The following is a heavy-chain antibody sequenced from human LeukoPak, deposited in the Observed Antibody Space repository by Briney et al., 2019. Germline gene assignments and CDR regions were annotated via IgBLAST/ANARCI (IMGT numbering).Heavy chain of an antibody. V-gene: IGHV3-48*03. CDR2: ISSGGSTV. CDR3: VRDLFDDYSLDY. J-gene: IGHJ4*02. CDR1: GFTFSSYE. Sequence: GGSLRLSCAASGFTFSSYEMNWVRQAPGKGLEWVSYISSGGSTVHYADSVKGRFTISRDNAKNSLFLQMNSLTAEDTAVYYCVRDLFDDYSLDYWGQGTLVTVSS. D-gene: IGHD3-16*01.